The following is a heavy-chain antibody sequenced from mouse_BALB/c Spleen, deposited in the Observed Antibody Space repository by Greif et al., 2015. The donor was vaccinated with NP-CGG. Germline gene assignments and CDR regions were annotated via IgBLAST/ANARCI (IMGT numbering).Heavy chain of an antibody. CDR3: ARRTGTEAMDY. D-gene: IGHD4-1*01. J-gene: IGHJ4*01. Sequence: QVQLQQSGPELVKPGASVKISCKASGYTFTHYYINWVNQKPGQGLEWIGWIYPGSGNTKYNEKFKGKATLTVDTSSSTAYMQFSSLTSEDTAVYFCARRTGTEAMDYWGQGTSVTVSS. V-gene: IGHV1-84*02. CDR1: GYTFTHYY. CDR2: IYPGSGNT.